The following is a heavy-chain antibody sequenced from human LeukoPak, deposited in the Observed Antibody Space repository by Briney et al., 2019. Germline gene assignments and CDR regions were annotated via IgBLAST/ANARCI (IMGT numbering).Heavy chain of an antibody. J-gene: IGHJ5*02. V-gene: IGHV1-69*13. CDR1: GVTFSSYA. D-gene: IGHD2-2*02. Sequence: GASVKVSCKASGVTFSSYAISWVRQAPGQGLEWMGGIIPIFGTANYAQKFQGRVTITADESTSTAYMELSSLRSEDTAVYYCARGGRVVPAAIYRFDPWGQGTLVTVSS. CDR3: ARGGRVVPAAIYRFDP. CDR2: IIPIFGTA.